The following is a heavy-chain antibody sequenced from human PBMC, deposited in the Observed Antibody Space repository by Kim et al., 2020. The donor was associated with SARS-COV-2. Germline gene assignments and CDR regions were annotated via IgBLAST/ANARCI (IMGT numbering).Heavy chain of an antibody. Sequence: GGSLRLSCAASGFTFSSYAMSWVRQAPGKGLEWVSAISGSGGSTYYADSVKGRFTISRDNSKNTLYLQMNSLRAEDTAVYYCAKPQPLQWMVRGVIIHYYYYGMDVWGQGTTVTVSS. CDR3: AKPQPLQWMVRGVIIHYYYYGMDV. CDR2: ISGSGGST. V-gene: IGHV3-23*01. D-gene: IGHD3-10*01. CDR1: GFTFSSYA. J-gene: IGHJ6*02.